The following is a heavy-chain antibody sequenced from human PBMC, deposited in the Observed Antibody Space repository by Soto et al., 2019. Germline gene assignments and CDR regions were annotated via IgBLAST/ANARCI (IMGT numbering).Heavy chain of an antibody. CDR3: ARGGVRYYYYMDV. V-gene: IGHV3-48*01. Sequence: GGSLRLSCAASGFTFSSYSMNWVRQAPGKGLEWVSYISSSSSTIYYADSVKGRFTISRDNAKSSLYLQMNSLRAEDTAVYYFARGGVRYYYYMDVWGKGTTVTVSS. J-gene: IGHJ6*03. CDR1: GFTFSSYS. CDR2: ISSSSSTI. D-gene: IGHD6-6*01.